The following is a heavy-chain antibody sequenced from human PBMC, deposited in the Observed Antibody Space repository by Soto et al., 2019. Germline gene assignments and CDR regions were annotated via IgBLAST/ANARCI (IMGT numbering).Heavy chain of an antibody. Sequence: GGSLRLSCAASGFTFSSYAMSWVRQASGKGLEWVSAISGSGGSTYYADSVKGRFTISRDNSKNTLYLQMNSLRAEDTAVYYCAKDYCSSTSCSFDYWGQGTLVTVSS. J-gene: IGHJ4*02. CDR2: ISGSGGST. CDR1: GFTFSSYA. V-gene: IGHV3-23*01. CDR3: AKDYCSSTSCSFDY. D-gene: IGHD2-2*01.